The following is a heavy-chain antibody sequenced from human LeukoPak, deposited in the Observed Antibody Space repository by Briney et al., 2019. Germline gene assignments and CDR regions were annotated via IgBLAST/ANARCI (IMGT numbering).Heavy chain of an antibody. D-gene: IGHD2-2*01. J-gene: IGHJ4*02. V-gene: IGHV3-7*01. CDR3: AKIYCTSTDCYYDY. CDR1: GFTFSSYW. CDR2: IKQDGSAK. Sequence: GGSLRLSCAAPGFTFSSYWMSWVRQAPGKGLDWVANIKQDGSAKYYMDSVKGRFTISRDSAKNSLYLQMNSLRAEDTAVYYCAKIYCTSTDCYYDYWGQGTLVTVSS.